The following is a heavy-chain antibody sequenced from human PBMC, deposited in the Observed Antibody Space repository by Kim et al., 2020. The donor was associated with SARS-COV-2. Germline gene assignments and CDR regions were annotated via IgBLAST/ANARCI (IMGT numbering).Heavy chain of an antibody. J-gene: IGHJ4*02. CDR3: VKGFVKRGFIAVAGKTDGLLGY. V-gene: IGHV3-64D*09. Sequence: GGSLRLSCSASGFTFSSYAMHWVRQAPGKGLEYVSAISSNGGSTYYADSVKGRFTISRDNSKNTLYLQMSSLRAEDTAVYYCVKGFVKRGFIAVAGKTDGLLGYWGQGTLVTVSS. D-gene: IGHD6-19*01. CDR1: GFTFSSYA. CDR2: ISSNGGST.